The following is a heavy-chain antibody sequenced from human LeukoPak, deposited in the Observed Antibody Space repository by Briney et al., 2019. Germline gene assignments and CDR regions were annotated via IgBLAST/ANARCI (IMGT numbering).Heavy chain of an antibody. CDR2: IYPGDSDT. V-gene: IGHV5-51*01. D-gene: IGHD2-15*01. Sequence: RGESLLISCKGSGSIFTSYWIGWVRQMPGKGLEWMGIIYPGDSDTRYSPSFQGQVTISADKSISTAYLQWSSLKASDTAMYYCARRLGYCSGGSCYSFDYWGQGTLVTVSS. CDR3: ARRLGYCSGGSCYSFDY. CDR1: GSIFTSYW. J-gene: IGHJ4*02.